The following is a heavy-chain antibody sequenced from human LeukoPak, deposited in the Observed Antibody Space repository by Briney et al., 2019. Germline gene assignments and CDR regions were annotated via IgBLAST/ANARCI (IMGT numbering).Heavy chain of an antibody. V-gene: IGHV3-30*03. CDR3: VVAGPFDY. J-gene: IGHJ4*02. Sequence: GGSLRLSCAASGFTFSSYGMHWVRQAPGKGLEWVAVISYDGSNKYYADSVKGRFTISRDNSKNTLYLQMNSLRAEDTAVYYCVVAGPFDYWGQGTLVTVSS. CDR2: ISYDGSNK. CDR1: GFTFSSYG. D-gene: IGHD6-19*01.